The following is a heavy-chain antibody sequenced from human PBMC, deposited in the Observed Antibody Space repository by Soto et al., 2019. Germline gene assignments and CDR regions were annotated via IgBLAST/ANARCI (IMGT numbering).Heavy chain of an antibody. J-gene: IGHJ6*02. V-gene: IGHV4-31*03. CDR1: GGSISSGGYY. Sequence: SETLSLTCTVSGGSISSGGYYWSWIRQHPGKGLEWIGYIYYSGSTYYNPSLKSRVTISVDTSKNQFSLKLSSVTAAGTAVYYCARDSGTRYCSSTSCYYYYYYGMDVWGQGTTVTVSS. CDR2: IYYSGST. D-gene: IGHD2-2*01. CDR3: ARDSGTRYCSSTSCYYYYYYGMDV.